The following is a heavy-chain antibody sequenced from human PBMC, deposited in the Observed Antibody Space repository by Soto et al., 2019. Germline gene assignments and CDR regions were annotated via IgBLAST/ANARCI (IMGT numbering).Heavy chain of an antibody. J-gene: IGHJ4*02. D-gene: IGHD3-9*01. V-gene: IGHV3-30*02. CDR2: ISFDGIDK. Sequence: PGGSLRLSCAASGFTFSAYGMHWVRQAPGKGLEWVAFISFDGIDKYTANSVKGRFTISRDNSKDTVYLHMSSLRPGVTAVYYFAIYHRDYDIFSSFDYWGQGTLVTVSS. CDR3: AIYHRDYDIFSSFDY. CDR1: GFTFSAYG.